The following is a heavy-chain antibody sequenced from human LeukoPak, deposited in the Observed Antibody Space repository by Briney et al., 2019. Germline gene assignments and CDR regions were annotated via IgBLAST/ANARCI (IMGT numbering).Heavy chain of an antibody. CDR3: ARGYSSGWYPAY. J-gene: IGHJ4*02. CDR1: GYTFTSYA. D-gene: IGHD6-19*01. Sequence: ASVKVSCKASGYTFTSYAMHWVRQAPGQRLEWMGWINAGSGNTKYSQKFQGRVTITRDTSASTAYMELSSLRSEDTAVYYCARGYSSGWYPAYWGQGTLVTVSS. V-gene: IGHV1-3*01. CDR2: INAGSGNT.